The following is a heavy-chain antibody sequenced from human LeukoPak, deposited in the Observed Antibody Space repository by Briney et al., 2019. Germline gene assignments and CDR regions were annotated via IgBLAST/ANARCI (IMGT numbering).Heavy chain of an antibody. CDR3: ARGQGGNYYLNYFDY. V-gene: IGHV4-59*01. CDR2: FYYSGST. Sequence: PSETLSLTCTVSGGSISNYYWSWIRQPPGKGLEWIGHFYYSGSTTYSPSLKSRVTISVDTSRNQFSLKLTSVSAADTAVYFCARGQGGNYYLNYFDYWGQGALVTVSS. D-gene: IGHD1-26*01. J-gene: IGHJ4*02. CDR1: GGSISNYY.